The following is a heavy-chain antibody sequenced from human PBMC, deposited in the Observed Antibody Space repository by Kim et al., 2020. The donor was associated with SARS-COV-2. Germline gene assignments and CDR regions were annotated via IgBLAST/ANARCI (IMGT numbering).Heavy chain of an antibody. CDR2: INSDGSSA. CDR3: ARDGVVAGHDGYFDL. D-gene: IGHD2-15*01. V-gene: IGHV3-74*01. Sequence: GGSMRLSCAVSGITFSSYWMHWVRQAPGKGLVWVSRINSDGSSATHADSVEGRFTGSRDNAKNTLYLQMNSLRPEDTAVYYCARDGVVAGHDGYFDLWGRETLVTVSS. CDR1: GITFSSYW. J-gene: IGHJ2*01.